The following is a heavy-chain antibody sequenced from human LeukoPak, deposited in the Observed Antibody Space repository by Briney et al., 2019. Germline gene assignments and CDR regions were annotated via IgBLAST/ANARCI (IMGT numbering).Heavy chain of an antibody. CDR1: GFTFWTFA. CDR2: IIGSGSGT. V-gene: IGHV3-23*01. J-gene: IGHJ4*02. Sequence: QSGGSLTLSCSACGFTFWTFAMSWLGQARGRGRVWGAAIIGSGSGTYYSDSGKGRFTISRDSSKSTVSLQMNSLRGEDSALYYCAREVWPGNTGWHLFDYWGQGTLVTVSS. CDR3: AREVWPGNTGWHLFDY. D-gene: IGHD1-14*01.